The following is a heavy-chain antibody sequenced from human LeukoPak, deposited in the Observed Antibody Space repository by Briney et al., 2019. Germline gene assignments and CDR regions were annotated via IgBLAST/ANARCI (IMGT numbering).Heavy chain of an antibody. Sequence: GGSLRLSCAASEFTFDDTYMSWVRQAPGKGLEWVGFIRSKAYGGTTEYAASVKGRFTISRDDSKSIAYLQMNSLKTEDTAVYYCTRVMVGWLLSGFDYWGQGTLVTVSS. CDR2: IRSKAYGGTT. CDR3: TRVMVGWLLSGFDY. V-gene: IGHV3-49*04. CDR1: EFTFDDTY. J-gene: IGHJ4*02. D-gene: IGHD3-9*01.